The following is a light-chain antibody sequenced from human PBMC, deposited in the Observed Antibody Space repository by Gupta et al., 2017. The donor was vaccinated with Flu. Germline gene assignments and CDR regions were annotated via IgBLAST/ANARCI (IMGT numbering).Light chain of an antibody. Sequence: DTQLTQSPSTLSLSVGDRVTIIGRARQSISSWLAWYQQKPGKAPRLLIYNAPSFESGVPSRFSGSGSGTEFTLTISRLQPDDFATYYCQQYNSYPYSFDQGTKLEIK. V-gene: IGKV1-5*03. CDR3: QQYNSYPYS. CDR1: QSISSW. J-gene: IGKJ2*03. CDR2: NAP.